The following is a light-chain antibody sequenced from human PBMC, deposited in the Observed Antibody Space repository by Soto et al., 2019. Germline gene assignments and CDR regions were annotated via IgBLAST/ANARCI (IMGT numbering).Light chain of an antibody. Sequence: ETVLTQTPATLSLSPGERATLSCRASQSVSSYLAWYQQKSGHAPRLLIYDASNRATGIPARFSGSGSGTDFTLTISSLEPEDFAVYYCQQRINWPPITFGQGTRLEIK. CDR2: DAS. J-gene: IGKJ5*01. V-gene: IGKV3-11*01. CDR1: QSVSSY. CDR3: QQRINWPPIT.